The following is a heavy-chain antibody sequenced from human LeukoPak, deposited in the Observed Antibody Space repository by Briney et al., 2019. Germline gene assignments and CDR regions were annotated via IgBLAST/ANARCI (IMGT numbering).Heavy chain of an antibody. CDR2: MNPNSGNT. V-gene: IGHV1-8*01. CDR3: ARRKGNYDILTGYTNWFDP. CDR1: GYTFTSYE. J-gene: IGHJ5*02. D-gene: IGHD3-9*01. Sequence: ASVKVSCKASGYTFTSYEINWVRQATGQGLEWMGWMNPNSGNTGYAQKFQGRVTMTRNTSISTAYMELSSLRSEDTAVYYCARRKGNYDILTGYTNWFDPWGQGTLVTVSS.